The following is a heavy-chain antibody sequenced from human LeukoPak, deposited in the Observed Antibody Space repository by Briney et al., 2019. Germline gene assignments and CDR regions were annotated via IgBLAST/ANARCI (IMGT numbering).Heavy chain of an antibody. J-gene: IGHJ4*02. V-gene: IGHV3-21*01. D-gene: IGHD1-1*01. CDR1: GFTFSSYS. Sequence: GGSLRLSCAASGFTFSSYSMNWVRQAPGKGLEWVSSISSSSSYIYYADSVKGRFTISRDNAKNSLYLQMNSLRAEDTAVYYCARGSGSVASAPWNDYWGQGTLVTVSS. CDR2: ISSSSSYI. CDR3: ARGSGSVASAPWNDY.